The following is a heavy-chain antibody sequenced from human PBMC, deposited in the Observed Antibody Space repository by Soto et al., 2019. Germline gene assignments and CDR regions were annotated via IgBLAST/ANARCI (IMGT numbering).Heavy chain of an antibody. CDR2: VSGSGGST. J-gene: IGHJ5*01. D-gene: IGHD2-15*01. CDR3: AIRGCGPFLDS. V-gene: IGHV3-23*01. Sequence: QTKGKGLEWVSAVSGSGGSTYYADSVKGRFTISRDNSKNTLYLQMNSLRAVFFFQEEAAIRGCGPFLDSWGNGSPVTV.